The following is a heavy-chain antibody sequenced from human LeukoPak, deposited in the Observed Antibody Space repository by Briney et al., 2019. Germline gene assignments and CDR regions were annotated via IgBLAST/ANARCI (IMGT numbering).Heavy chain of an antibody. D-gene: IGHD3-3*02. CDR2: IIPIFGTA. CDR1: GGTFSSYA. Sequence: ASVKVSCKASGGTFSSYAISWVRQAPGQGLEWMGGIIPIFGTANYAQKFQGRVTITADESTSTAYMELSSLRSEDTAVYYCARDPVEISASSPAYWGQGTLVAVSS. CDR3: ARDPVEISASSPAY. J-gene: IGHJ4*02. V-gene: IGHV1-69*13.